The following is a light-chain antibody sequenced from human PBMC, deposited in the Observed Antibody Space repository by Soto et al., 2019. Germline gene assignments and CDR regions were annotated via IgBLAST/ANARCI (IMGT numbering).Light chain of an antibody. J-gene: IGKJ1*01. Sequence: DIVLTQSPDTLSLSPGARVTLSCRANQRASRQYLSWYQQRPGQPPRLLIYSVSMRADGIPDRFSGSGSGSEFTLTINRLEPEDFAVYYCQDFDSPQWTFGQGTKIE. CDR3: QDFDSPQWT. CDR2: SVS. CDR1: QRASRQY. V-gene: IGKV3-20*01.